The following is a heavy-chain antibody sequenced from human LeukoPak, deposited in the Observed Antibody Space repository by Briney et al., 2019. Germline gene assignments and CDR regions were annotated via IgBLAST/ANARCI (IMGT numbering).Heavy chain of an antibody. CDR2: INPNSDGT. D-gene: IGHD3-22*01. J-gene: IGHJ3*02. Sequence: ASVKVSCKASGYTFTGYYMHWVRQAPGQGLEWMGWINPNSDGTNYAQKFQGRVTMTRDTSISTAYMELSRLRSDDTAVYYCARDKKDYYDSSGYYYFAFDIWGQGTMVNVSS. V-gene: IGHV1-2*02. CDR1: GYTFTGYY. CDR3: ARDKKDYYDSSGYYYFAFDI.